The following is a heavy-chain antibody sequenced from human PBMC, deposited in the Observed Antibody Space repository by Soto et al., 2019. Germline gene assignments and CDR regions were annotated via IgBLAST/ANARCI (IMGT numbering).Heavy chain of an antibody. J-gene: IGHJ4*02. CDR3: ARDLPIWGSPAIESFDY. V-gene: IGHV1-18*01. CDR1: GYTFTSYG. Sequence: QVQLVQSGAEVKKPGASVKVSCKASGYTFTSYGISWVRQAPGQGLEWMGWISAYNGNTNYAQKLQGRVTMTTDTSTSTAYMELRSLRSDDTAVYYCARDLPIWGSPAIESFDYWGQGTLVTVSS. CDR2: ISAYNGNT. D-gene: IGHD2-2*01.